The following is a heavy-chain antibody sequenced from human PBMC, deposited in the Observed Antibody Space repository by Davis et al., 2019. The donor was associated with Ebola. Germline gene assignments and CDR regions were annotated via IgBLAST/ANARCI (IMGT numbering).Heavy chain of an antibody. CDR2: INYSGST. D-gene: IGHD3-10*01. J-gene: IGHJ6*02. CDR1: GGSSSGYY. CDR3: ARGGGFGGYGMDV. Sequence: MPSEPLSLTCAVYGGSSSGYYWTWIRQPPGKGLEWIGEINYSGSTNYNPSLKSRVTISVDTSKNQFPLKLSSVTAADTAVYYCARGGGFGGYGMDVWGQGTTVTVSS. V-gene: IGHV4-34*01.